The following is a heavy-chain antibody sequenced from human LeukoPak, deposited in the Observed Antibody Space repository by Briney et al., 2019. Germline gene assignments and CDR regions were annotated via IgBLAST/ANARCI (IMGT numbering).Heavy chain of an antibody. D-gene: IGHD5-18*01. CDR3: ASSTPAMAAFDY. CDR1: GFTFSSYE. CDR2: ISSSSSYI. Sequence: PAGSLRLSCAASGFTFSSYEMNWVRQAQGEGLEWVSSISSSSSYIYYADSVKGRFTISRGNAKNSLYLQMNSLRAEDTAVYYCASSTPAMAAFDYWGQGTLVTVSS. V-gene: IGHV3-21*01. J-gene: IGHJ4*02.